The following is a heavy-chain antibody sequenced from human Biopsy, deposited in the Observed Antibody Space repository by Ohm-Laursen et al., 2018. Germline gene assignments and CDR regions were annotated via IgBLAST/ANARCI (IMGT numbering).Heavy chain of an antibody. CDR1: GDSFTSYA. D-gene: IGHD1-26*01. J-gene: IGHJ4*02. V-gene: IGHV1-69*01. CDR2: IIPIPNVA. CDR3: ARDALGGGSYRFFY. Sequence: SSVKVSCKAPGDSFTSYAIGWVRQAPGQGLEWMGGIIPIPNVATYAQKFQGRVTITADESTSTAYMELSSLRSDDTAVYYCARDALGGGSYRFFYWGQGSLVTVSS.